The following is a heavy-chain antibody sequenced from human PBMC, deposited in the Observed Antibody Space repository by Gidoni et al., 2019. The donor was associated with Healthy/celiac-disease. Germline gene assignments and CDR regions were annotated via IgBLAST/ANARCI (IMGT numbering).Heavy chain of an antibody. Sequence: EVQLVESGGGLVKPGGSLRLSCAASGFTFSSYSMNWVRQAPGKGLEWVLSISSSSSYIYYADSVKGRFTISRDNAKNSLYLQMNSLRAEDTAVYYCARDGRYSSSWYAGPIDYWGQGTLVTVSS. CDR2: ISSSSSYI. J-gene: IGHJ4*02. V-gene: IGHV3-21*01. D-gene: IGHD6-13*01. CDR3: ARDGRYSSSWYAGPIDY. CDR1: GFTFSSYS.